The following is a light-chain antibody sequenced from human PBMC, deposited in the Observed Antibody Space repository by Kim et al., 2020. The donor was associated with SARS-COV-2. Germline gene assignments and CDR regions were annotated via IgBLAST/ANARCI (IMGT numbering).Light chain of an antibody. CDR2: DAS. CDR3: QQRNSWPPAVT. CDR1: QNIDTY. V-gene: IGKV3-11*01. Sequence: PGERAYLPCRASQNIDTYLAWYQQRPGQAPRLPVYDASNRATGVPDRFSGSGSGTDFTLTISSLEPEDFSLYYCQQRNSWPPAVTFGGGTKVDIK. J-gene: IGKJ4*01.